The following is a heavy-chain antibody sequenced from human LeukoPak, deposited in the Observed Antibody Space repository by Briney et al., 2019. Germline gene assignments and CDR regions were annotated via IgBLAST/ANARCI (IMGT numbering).Heavy chain of an antibody. CDR3: ARVSLRYFDWSHNYYYMDV. J-gene: IGHJ6*03. Sequence: GASVKVSCKASGYTFTSYGISWVRQAPGQGLEWMGWISAYNGNTNYAQKLQGRVTMTTDTSTSTAYMELRSLRSDDTAVYYCARVSLRYFDWSHNYYYMDVWGKGNPGHRLL. CDR2: ISAYNGNT. D-gene: IGHD3-9*01. CDR1: GYTFTSYG. V-gene: IGHV1-18*01.